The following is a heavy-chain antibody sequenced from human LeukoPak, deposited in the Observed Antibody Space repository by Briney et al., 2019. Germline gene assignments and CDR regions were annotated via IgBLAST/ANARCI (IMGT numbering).Heavy chain of an antibody. V-gene: IGHV3-23*01. CDR3: ASRAYFDY. CDR2: ISGSGGST. J-gene: IGHJ4*02. CDR1: GGSFSGYY. Sequence: ETLSLTCAVYGGSFSGYYWSWIRQPPGKGLEWVSAISGSGGSTYYADSMKGRFTISRDNSKNTLYLQMNSLRAEDTAVYYCASRAYFDYWGQGTLVTVSS.